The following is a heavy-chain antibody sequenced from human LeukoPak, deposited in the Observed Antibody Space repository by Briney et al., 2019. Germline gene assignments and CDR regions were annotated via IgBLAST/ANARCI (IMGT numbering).Heavy chain of an antibody. V-gene: IGHV3-9*01. D-gene: IGHD1-26*01. Sequence: GGSLRLSCAASGFTFDDYAMHWVRQAPGKGLEWVSGISWNSGSIDYADSVKGRFTISRDNAKNSLYLQMNSLRAEDTALYYCARDSYSGSYSYFDYWGQGTLVTVSS. CDR2: ISWNSGSI. CDR1: GFTFDDYA. CDR3: ARDSYSGSYSYFDY. J-gene: IGHJ4*02.